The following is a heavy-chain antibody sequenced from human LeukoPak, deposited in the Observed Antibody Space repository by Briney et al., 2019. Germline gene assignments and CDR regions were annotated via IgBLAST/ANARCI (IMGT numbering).Heavy chain of an antibody. J-gene: IGHJ4*02. CDR3: ARGYSSSWYGGSYFDY. V-gene: IGHV1-69*13. CDR1: GGTFSSYA. D-gene: IGHD6-13*01. CDR2: IIPILGTA. Sequence: SVKVSCKASGGTFSSYAISWVRQAPGQGLEWMGGIIPILGTANYAQKFQGRVTITADESTSTAYMELSSLRSEDTAVYYCARGYSSSWYGGSYFDYWGQGTLVTVSS.